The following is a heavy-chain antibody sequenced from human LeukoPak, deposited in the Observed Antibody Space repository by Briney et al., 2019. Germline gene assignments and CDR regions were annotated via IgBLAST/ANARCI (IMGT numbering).Heavy chain of an antibody. CDR3: AKDIAAALDY. V-gene: IGHV3-21*01. CDR2: ISSSSSYI. Sequence: GGSLRLSCAASGFTFSSYSMNWVRQAPGKGLEWVSSISSSSSYIYYADSVKGRFTISRDNAKNSLYLQMNSLRAEDTAVYYCAKDIAAALDYWGQGTLVTVSS. CDR1: GFTFSSYS. J-gene: IGHJ4*02. D-gene: IGHD6-13*01.